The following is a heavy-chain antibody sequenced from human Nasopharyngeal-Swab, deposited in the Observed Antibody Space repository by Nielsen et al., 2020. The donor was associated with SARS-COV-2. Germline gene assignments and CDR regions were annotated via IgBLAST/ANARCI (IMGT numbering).Heavy chain of an antibody. CDR3: AREPRDCSGGSCYFDY. J-gene: IGHJ4*02. V-gene: IGHV3-30-3*01. D-gene: IGHD2-15*01. Sequence: GESLKISCAASGFTFSSYAMHWVRQAPGKGLEWVAVISYDGSNKYYADSVKGRFTISRDNSKNTLYLQMNSLRAEDTAVYCCAREPRDCSGGSCYFDYWGQGTLVTVSS. CDR1: GFTFSSYA. CDR2: ISYDGSNK.